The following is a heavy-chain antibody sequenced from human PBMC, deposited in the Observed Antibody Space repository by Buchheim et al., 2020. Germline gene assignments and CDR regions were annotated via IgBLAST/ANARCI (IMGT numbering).Heavy chain of an antibody. CDR3: ARGGYPRFYFDY. CDR2: IKQDGSEK. D-gene: IGHD5-18*01. Sequence: EVQLVESGGGLVQPGGSLRLSCAASGFTFGSFYMSWVRQAPGKGLEWVANIKQDGSEKYYVDSVKGRFTISRDNAKKSLYLQMNSLRAEDTAVYYCARGGYPRFYFDYWGQGTL. CDR1: GFTFGSFY. V-gene: IGHV3-7*01. J-gene: IGHJ4*02.